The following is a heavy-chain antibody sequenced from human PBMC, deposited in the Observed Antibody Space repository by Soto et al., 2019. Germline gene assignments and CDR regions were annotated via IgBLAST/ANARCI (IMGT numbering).Heavy chain of an antibody. D-gene: IGHD2-21*01. CDR1: GYTFTSYA. CDR3: ARETTIAYNYYGMDV. CDR2: INAGNGNT. Sequence: ASVKVSCKASGYTFTSYAMHWVRQAPGQRLEWMGWINAGNGNTKYSQKFQGRVTITRDTSASTAYMELSSLRSEDTAVYYCARETTIAYNYYGMDVWAQGTTVTVSS. V-gene: IGHV1-3*01. J-gene: IGHJ6*02.